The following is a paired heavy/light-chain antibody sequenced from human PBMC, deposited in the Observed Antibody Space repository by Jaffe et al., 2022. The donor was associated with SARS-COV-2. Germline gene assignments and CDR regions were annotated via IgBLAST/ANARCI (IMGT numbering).Light chain of an antibody. CDR1: ENIITY. Sequence: DIQMTQSPSSLSASVGDRITITCRASENIITYLNWYQQKPGKAPELLIFAASNLESGVPSRFTGSGSGTDFTLTISSLQPEDFAAYYCQQSYTTPSTFGQGTRLEIK. CDR2: AAS. CDR3: QQSYTTPST. V-gene: IGKV1-39*01. J-gene: IGKJ5*01.
Heavy chain of an antibody. J-gene: IGHJ6*02. D-gene: IGHD6-6*01. CDR3: ARARRARPPYYYGIDV. Sequence: QVQLVESGGGVVQPGRSLRLSCAASGFTFSSFGMHWVRQAPGKGLEWVAVIWDDGGNKYLADSVKGRFTISRDNSKNTLYLRMSSLRAEDTAVYYCARARRARPPYYYGIDVWGQGTTVTVSS. V-gene: IGHV3-33*01. CDR1: GFTFSSFG. CDR2: IWDDGGNK.